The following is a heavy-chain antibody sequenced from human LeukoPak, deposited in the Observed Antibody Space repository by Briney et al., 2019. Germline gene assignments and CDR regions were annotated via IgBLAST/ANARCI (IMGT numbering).Heavy chain of an antibody. Sequence: SETLSLTCTVSGGSISSYYWSWIRQPPGKGLEWIGYIYYSGSTNYNPSLKSRVTISVDTSKNQFSLKLSSVTAADTAVYYCASGFTGLRSYRRYDAFDIWGQGTMVTVSS. CDR2: IYYSGST. V-gene: IGHV4-59*12. J-gene: IGHJ3*02. CDR1: GGSISSYY. CDR3: ASGFTGLRSYRRYDAFDI. D-gene: IGHD1-26*01.